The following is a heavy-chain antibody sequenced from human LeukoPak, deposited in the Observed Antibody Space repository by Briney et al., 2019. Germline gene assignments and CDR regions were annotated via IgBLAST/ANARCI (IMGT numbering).Heavy chain of an antibody. CDR2: IYYSGST. CDR3: ARTEWFGELSSRFDP. Sequence: SETLSLTCTVSGGSISSSSYYWSWIRQPPGKGLEWIGYIYYSGSTNYNPSLKSRVTISVDTSKNQFSLKLSSVTAADTAVYYCARTEWFGELSSRFDPWGQGTLVTVSS. V-gene: IGHV4-61*01. D-gene: IGHD3-10*01. CDR1: GGSISSSSYY. J-gene: IGHJ5*02.